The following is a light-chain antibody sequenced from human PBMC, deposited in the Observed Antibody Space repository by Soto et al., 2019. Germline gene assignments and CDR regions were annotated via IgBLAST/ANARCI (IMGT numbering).Light chain of an antibody. V-gene: IGKV1-12*01. CDR1: QVSSSW. J-gene: IGKJ4*01. CDR3: QQANSFPLT. Sequence: DIQMTQSPSSVSGSVGDRVTIACRASQVSSSWLAWYQQKPGKAPKLLIYAASSLQSGVPSRFSGSGSGTDFTLTISSLQPEDFATYYCQQANSFPLTFGGGTRWIS. CDR2: AAS.